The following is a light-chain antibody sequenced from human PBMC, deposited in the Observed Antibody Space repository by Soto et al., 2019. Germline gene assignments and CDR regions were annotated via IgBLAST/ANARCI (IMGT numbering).Light chain of an antibody. CDR2: GAS. V-gene: IGKV3-20*01. J-gene: IGKJ4*01. CDR3: QQYGSSRIT. CDR1: QSVSSN. Sequence: EIVMTHSPATLSVSPGERATLSCRASQSVSSNLAWYQQKPGQAPRLLIYGASSRATGIPDRFSGSGSGTDFTLTISRLEPEDFAVYYCQQYGSSRITFGGGTKVDI.